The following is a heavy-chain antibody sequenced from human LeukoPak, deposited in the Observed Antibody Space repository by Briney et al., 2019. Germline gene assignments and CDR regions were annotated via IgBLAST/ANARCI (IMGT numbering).Heavy chain of an antibody. J-gene: IGHJ4*02. D-gene: IGHD3-22*01. V-gene: IGHV1-69*13. CDR3: ARDQNYDSSGDYY. CDR2: IIPIFHTA. Sequence: SVKVSCKASGGTIASYAFSWVRQAPGQGLEWMGGIIPIFHTANYAQKFQDRVTITAGESTRTVYMELSSLRSEDTAVYYCARDQNYDSSGDYYWGQGTLVTVSS. CDR1: GGTIASYA.